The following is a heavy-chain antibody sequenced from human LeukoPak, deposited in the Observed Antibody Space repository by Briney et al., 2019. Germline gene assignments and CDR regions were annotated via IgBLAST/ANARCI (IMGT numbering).Heavy chain of an antibody. CDR2: ISSSGSFI. Sequence: GGSLRLSCAASGFTFSSYSMNWVRQAPGKGLEWVSSISSSGSFIYYADSVKGRFTISRDNAKNSLYLQMNSLRAEDTAVYYCGRFRGSYMVVWAKGTTVTVSS. CDR1: GFTFSSYS. J-gene: IGHJ6*03. V-gene: IGHV3-21*01. CDR3: GRFRGSYMVV. D-gene: IGHD3-10*01.